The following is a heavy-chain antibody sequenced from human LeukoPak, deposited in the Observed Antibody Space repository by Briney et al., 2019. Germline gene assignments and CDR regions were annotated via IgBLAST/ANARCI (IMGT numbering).Heavy chain of an antibody. D-gene: IGHD1-26*01. CDR2: INHSGST. Sequence: PSETVSHNCGLYGGSFSGCYWRWIPPPPGKGLEGSGEINHSGSTNYNPSLKSRVTISVNTTKNQFPLKLSSVTAADTAVYYCATEWELLRAQRGLGFQHWGQGTLVTVSS. CDR1: GGSFSGCY. J-gene: IGHJ1*01. CDR3: ATEWELLRAQRGLGFQH. V-gene: IGHV4-34*01.